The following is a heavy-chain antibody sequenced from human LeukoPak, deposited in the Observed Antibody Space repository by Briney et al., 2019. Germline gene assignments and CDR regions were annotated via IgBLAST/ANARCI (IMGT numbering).Heavy chain of an antibody. Sequence: PSETLSLTCGVSGGSISGTNWQSWVRQPPGQGLEWIGEISLAGQTNYNPSLNGRVTMSLDKSSNQLSLHLTSVTAADTATYFCSRESGPFCPFGYWGQGTLVIVSS. V-gene: IGHV4/OR15-8*02. D-gene: IGHD1-26*01. CDR3: SRESGPFCPFGY. CDR1: GGSISGTNW. CDR2: ISLAGQT. J-gene: IGHJ4*02.